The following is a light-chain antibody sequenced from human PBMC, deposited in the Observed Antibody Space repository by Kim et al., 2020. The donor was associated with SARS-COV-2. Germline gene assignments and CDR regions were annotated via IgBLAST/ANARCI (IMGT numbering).Light chain of an antibody. J-gene: IGKJ1*01. CDR1: QSIDTW. CDR2: DAS. Sequence: DIQMTQSPSTLSASVGDRVTVTCRASQSIDTWLAWYRQKPGNAPNLLIYDASSLESGVPSRFSGSGSGTEFTLTISSLQPDDFATYFCQQFNTPPWTFGQGTKVDIK. V-gene: IGKV1-5*01. CDR3: QQFNTPPWT.